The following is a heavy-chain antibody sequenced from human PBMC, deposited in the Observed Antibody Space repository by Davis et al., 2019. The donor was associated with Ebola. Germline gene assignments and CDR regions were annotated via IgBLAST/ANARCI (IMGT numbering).Heavy chain of an antibody. CDR3: VRDSGYYSHDY. D-gene: IGHD5-12*01. Sequence: SLKISCVASGFTIDDSAMHWVRLGPGKGLEWVSGISWNSVRSAYADSVKGRFTISRDNAKHALYLQMNSLRVEDTAVYYCVRDSGYYSHDYWGHGTLVTVSS. J-gene: IGHJ4*01. CDR2: ISWNSVRS. V-gene: IGHV3-9*01. CDR1: GFTIDDSA.